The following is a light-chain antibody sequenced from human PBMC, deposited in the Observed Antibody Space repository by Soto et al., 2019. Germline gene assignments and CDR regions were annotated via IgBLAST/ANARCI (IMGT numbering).Light chain of an antibody. J-gene: IGLJ2*01. Sequence: QSALTQPASVSGSPGQSITISCTGTSSDIGRYNYVSWYQHSPGKAPKLIIYDVSDRPSGVSNRFSGSKSGTTASLTISGLQAEDEADYYCVSYTSSDTMIFGGGTKLTVL. V-gene: IGLV2-14*03. CDR3: VSYTSSDTMI. CDR2: DVS. CDR1: SSDIGRYNY.